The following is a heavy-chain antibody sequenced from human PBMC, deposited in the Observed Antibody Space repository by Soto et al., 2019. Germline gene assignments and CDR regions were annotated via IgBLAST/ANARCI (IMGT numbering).Heavy chain of an antibody. D-gene: IGHD6-19*01. J-gene: IGHJ3*02. CDR3: ARSREQWLVDAFDI. Sequence: SETLSLTCVVYGGSLTGYYWSWIRQPPGRGLEWIGEINPTGSPKYNPSLMSRVTISVDTSKDQFSMKLSSVTAADTAVFYCARSREQWLVDAFDIWGQGTMVTVSS. CDR1: GGSLTGYY. CDR2: INPTGSP. V-gene: IGHV4-34*01.